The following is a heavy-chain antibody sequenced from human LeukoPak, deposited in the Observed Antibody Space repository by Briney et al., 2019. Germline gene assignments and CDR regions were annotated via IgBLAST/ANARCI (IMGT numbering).Heavy chain of an antibody. Sequence: PSETLSLTCAVYGGSFSDYYWSWIRQPPGKGLEWIGEINHSGSATYNPSLRGRVTMSVDTSRNQFSLQLTSVTAADTAVYYCARTDDSGTYQGLFDYWGQGSLVTVSS. CDR3: ARTDDSGTYQGLFDY. J-gene: IGHJ4*02. CDR2: INHSGSA. CDR1: GGSFSDYY. D-gene: IGHD1-26*01. V-gene: IGHV4-34*01.